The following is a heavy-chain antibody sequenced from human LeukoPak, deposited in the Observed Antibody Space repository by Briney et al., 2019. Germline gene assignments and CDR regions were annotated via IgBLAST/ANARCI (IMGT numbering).Heavy chain of an antibody. CDR1: GYTFTRYN. CDR2: INPSGGST. CDR3: ARDPGAAAGLYYYYYGMDV. J-gene: IGHJ6*02. V-gene: IGHV1-46*01. Sequence: ASVKGSCKASGYTFTRYNMHWVRQAPGQGLEWMGIINPSGGSTSYAQKFQGRVTMTRDTSTSTVYMELSSLRSEDTAVYYCARDPGAAAGLYYYYYGMDVWGQGTTVTVSS. D-gene: IGHD6-13*01.